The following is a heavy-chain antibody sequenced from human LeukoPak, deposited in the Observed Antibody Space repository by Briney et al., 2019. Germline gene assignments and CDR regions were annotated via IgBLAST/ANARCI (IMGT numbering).Heavy chain of an antibody. J-gene: IGHJ5*02. CDR1: GGSISSSSYY. CDR3: ARDHYDILTGSRKWLSWFDP. Sequence: SETLSLTCTVSGGSISSSSYYWGWIRQPPGKGLEWIGSIYYSGSTYYNPSLKSRVTISVDTSKNQFSLKLSSVTAADTAVYYCARDHYDILTGSRKWLSWFDPWGQGTLVTVSS. V-gene: IGHV4-39*02. CDR2: IYYSGST. D-gene: IGHD3-9*01.